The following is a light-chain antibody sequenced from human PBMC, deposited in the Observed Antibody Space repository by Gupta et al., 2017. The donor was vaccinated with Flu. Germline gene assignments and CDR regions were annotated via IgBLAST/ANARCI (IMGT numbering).Light chain of an antibody. CDR3: QSYNSSSWV. Sequence: TVTHSCTRISGRIARNYVQWYQQHPSSYTIIVVVGNNQRASGVPDRFSGYSDSSSTYAQTTISGLKAEDDDYYYCQSYNSSSWVFGGGTKLTVL. J-gene: IGLJ3*02. CDR1: SGRIARNY. V-gene: IGLV6-57*01. CDR2: GNN.